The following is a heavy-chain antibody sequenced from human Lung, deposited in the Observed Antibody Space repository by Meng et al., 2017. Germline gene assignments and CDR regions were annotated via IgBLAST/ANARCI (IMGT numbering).Heavy chain of an antibody. CDR3: AHSWGSGYYFGPLDY. V-gene: IGHV2-5*02. CDR1: GSSLSTSGVA. J-gene: IGHJ4*02. Sequence: QITLKESGPALVKPTQTLTQTCTLSGSSLSTSGVAVGWIRQPPGKALEWLALIYWDDEKRYSPSLKSRLTITKDTSKNHVVLTMTNMDPVDTATYYCAHSWGSGYYFGPLDYWGQGTLVTVSS. CDR2: IYWDDEK. D-gene: IGHD3-22*01.